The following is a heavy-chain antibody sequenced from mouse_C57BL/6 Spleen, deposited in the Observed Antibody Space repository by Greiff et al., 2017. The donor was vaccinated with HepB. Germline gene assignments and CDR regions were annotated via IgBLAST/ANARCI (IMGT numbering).Heavy chain of an antibody. V-gene: IGHV8-12*01. CDR3: ARRDYYGTLDFDV. CDR2: IYWDDDK. J-gene: IGHJ1*03. D-gene: IGHD1-1*01. CDR1: GFSLSTSGMG. Sequence: QVTLKESGPGILQSSQTLSLTCSFSGFSLSTSGMGVSWIRQPSGKGLEWLAHIYWDDDKRYNPSLKSRLTISKDTSRNQVFLKITSVDTADTATYYCARRDYYGTLDFDVWGTGTTVTVSS.